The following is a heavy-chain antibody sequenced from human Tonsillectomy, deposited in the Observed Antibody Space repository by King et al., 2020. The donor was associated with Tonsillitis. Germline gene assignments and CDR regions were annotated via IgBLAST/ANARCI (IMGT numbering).Heavy chain of an antibody. J-gene: IGHJ4*02. D-gene: IGHD3-22*01. CDR3: ATVLADSSGYYYWDY. Sequence: QLQESGPGLVKPSETLSLTCTVSGGSISRSTYYWGWIRQSPGKGLEWIGRIDYSGSTSYNPSLKSQVTIVVDTSKNQFSVRLSSVTAADTAVYYCATVLADSSGYYYWDYWGQGILVTVSS. V-gene: IGHV4-39*01. CDR1: GGSISRSTYY. CDR2: IDYSGST.